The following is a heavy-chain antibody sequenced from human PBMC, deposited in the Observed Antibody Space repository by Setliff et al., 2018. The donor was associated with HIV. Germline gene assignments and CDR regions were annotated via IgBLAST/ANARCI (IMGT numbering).Heavy chain of an antibody. J-gene: IGHJ4*02. CDR3: ATNIFARPEGGFDF. CDR1: GYTFTSYA. D-gene: IGHD6-6*01. Sequence: ASVKVSCKASGYTFTSYAMHWVRQAPGQSLEWMGWINAGNGNTKYSQNFQGRVTFTSDTSASTAYMQLTSLRSEDTAVYYCATNIFARPEGGFDFWGQGTPVTVSS. V-gene: IGHV1-3*01. CDR2: INAGNGNT.